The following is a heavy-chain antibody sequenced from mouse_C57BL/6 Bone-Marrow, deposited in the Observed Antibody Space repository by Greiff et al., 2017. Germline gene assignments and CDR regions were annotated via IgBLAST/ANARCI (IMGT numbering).Heavy chain of an antibody. CDR1: GYSFTDYN. CDR3: ARWGYYGSAHWYFDV. J-gene: IGHJ1*03. D-gene: IGHD1-1*01. V-gene: IGHV1-39*01. Sequence: EVQGVESGPELVKPGASVKISCKASGYSFTDYNMNWVKQSNGKSLEWIGVINPNYGTTSYNQKFKGKATLTVDQSSSTAYMQLNSLTSEDSAVYYCARWGYYGSAHWYFDVWGTGTTVTVSS. CDR2: INPNYGTT.